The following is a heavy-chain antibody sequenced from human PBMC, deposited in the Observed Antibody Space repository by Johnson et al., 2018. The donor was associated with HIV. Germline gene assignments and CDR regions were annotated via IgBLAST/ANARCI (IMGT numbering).Heavy chain of an antibody. CDR2: ISDAGSNT. CDR1: EFSFSTYA. D-gene: IGHD4/OR15-4a*01. V-gene: IGHV3-30-3*01. Sequence: QVQLVESGGGVVQPERSLRLSCAASEFSFSTYAMRWVRQAPGQGLEGVAVISDAGSNTDYADAVKGRFTISRDNSKNTLYLQMNSLRAEDTAVYYCAREREDYGLDIWGQGTMVTVSS. J-gene: IGHJ3*02. CDR3: AREREDYGLDI.